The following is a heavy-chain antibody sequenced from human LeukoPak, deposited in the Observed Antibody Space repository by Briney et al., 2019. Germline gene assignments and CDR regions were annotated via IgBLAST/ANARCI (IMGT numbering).Heavy chain of an antibody. CDR1: GYTFTSYA. V-gene: IGHV1-18*04. D-gene: IGHD3-10*01. CDR3: ARDLGSAYYYGSGMVFDY. Sequence: ASVKVSCKASGYTFTSYAISWVRQAPGQGLEWMGSSYSGNTKYAQKSQGRVTMTTDTSTRTVYMELRSLTSDDTAVYYCARDLGSAYYYGSGMVFDYWGQGTLVTVSS. CDR2: SSYSGNT. J-gene: IGHJ4*02.